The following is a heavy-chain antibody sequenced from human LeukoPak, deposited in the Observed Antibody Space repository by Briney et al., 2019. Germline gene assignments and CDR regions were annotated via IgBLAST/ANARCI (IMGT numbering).Heavy chain of an antibody. CDR3: ARSSGYSSSWTGGWFDP. J-gene: IGHJ5*02. V-gene: IGHV4-34*01. CDR2: INHSGST. CDR1: GGSFSGYY. D-gene: IGHD6-13*01. Sequence: NPSETLSLTCAVYGGSFSGYYWSWIRQPPGKGLEWIGEINHSGSTNYNPSLKSRVTISVDTSKNQFSLKLCSVTAADTAVYYCARSSGYSSSWTGGWFDPWGQGTLVTVSS.